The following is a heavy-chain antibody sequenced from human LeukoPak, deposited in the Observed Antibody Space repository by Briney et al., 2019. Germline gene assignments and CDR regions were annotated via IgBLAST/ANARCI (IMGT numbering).Heavy chain of an antibody. CDR1: GGSISSYY. J-gene: IGHJ4*02. CDR3: ARVKGDSSGYYCDY. CDR2: IYYSGST. V-gene: IGHV4-59*01. D-gene: IGHD3-22*01. Sequence: SETLSLTCTVSGGSISSYYWSWIRQPPGKGLEWIGYIYYSGSTNYNPSLKGRVTISLATSKNQFSLKLSSVTAADTAVYYCARVKGDSSGYYCDYWGQGTLVTVSS.